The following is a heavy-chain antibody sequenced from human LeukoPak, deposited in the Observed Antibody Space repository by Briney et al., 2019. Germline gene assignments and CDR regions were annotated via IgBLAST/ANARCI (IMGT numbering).Heavy chain of an antibody. Sequence: PSETLSLTCAVYGGSFSGYYWSWIRQPPGKGLEWIGEINHSGSTNYNPSLKSRVTISVDTSKNQFSLKLSSVTAADTAVYYCARTTEGYCRGRSCYSYYYYMDVWGKGTTVTVSS. D-gene: IGHD2-15*01. V-gene: IGHV4-34*01. CDR1: GGSFSGYY. J-gene: IGHJ6*03. CDR2: INHSGST. CDR3: ARTTEGYCRGRSCYSYYYYMDV.